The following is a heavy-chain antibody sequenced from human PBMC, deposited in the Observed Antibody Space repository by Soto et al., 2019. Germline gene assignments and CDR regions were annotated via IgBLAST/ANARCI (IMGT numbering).Heavy chain of an antibody. CDR3: ARRSESCRRCFGC. V-gene: IGHV1-8*01. J-gene: IGHJ4*02. CDR2: LNPNSGNT. D-gene: IGHD1-26*01. CDR1: GYPFSNYD. Sequence: GASVKVSCKASGYPFSNYDFNWVRQAAGQGLEWMGWLNPNSGNTGYAQKFQGRVTMTRNTPISTVYMELSSLRSEDTAVYYCARRSESCRRCFGCWGQGTMVTVAS.